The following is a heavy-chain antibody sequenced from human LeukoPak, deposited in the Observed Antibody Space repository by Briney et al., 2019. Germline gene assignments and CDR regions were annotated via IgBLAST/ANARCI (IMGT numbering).Heavy chain of an antibody. D-gene: IGHD3-22*01. V-gene: IGHV3-53*01. CDR3: ATQYDSSGYSTY. CDR2: IYSGGGT. J-gene: IGHJ4*02. CDR1: GLTVSNTY. Sequence: SGGSLRLSCVASGLTVSNTYMSWVRQAPGKGLEWVSVIYSGGGTFSADSVRGRFTISRDNSKNTLYLQMNSLRVEDTAVYYCATQYDSSGYSTYWGQGTLVTVSS.